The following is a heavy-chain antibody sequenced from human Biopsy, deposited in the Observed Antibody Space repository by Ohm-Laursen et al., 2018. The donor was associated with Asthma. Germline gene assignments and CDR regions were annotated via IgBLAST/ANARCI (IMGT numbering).Heavy chain of an antibody. V-gene: IGHV3-74*01. CDR3: ARVTRITIFGVGGIQDY. CDR1: GFTFSSYW. D-gene: IGHD3-3*01. CDR2: INSDGSST. Sequence: SLRLSCAASGFTFSSYWMHWVRQAPGKGPVWVSRINSDGSSTSYADSVKGRFTISRDNAKSTLYLEMNSLRAEDTAVYYCARVTRITIFGVGGIQDYWGQGTLVTVSS. J-gene: IGHJ4*02.